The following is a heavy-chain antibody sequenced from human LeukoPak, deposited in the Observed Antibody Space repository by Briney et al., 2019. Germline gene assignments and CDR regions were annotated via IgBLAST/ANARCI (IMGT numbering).Heavy chain of an antibody. V-gene: IGHV3-74*01. CDR1: GFTFSSYW. Sequence: GGSLRLSCAASGFTFSSYWMHWVRQAPGKGLVWVSRINSDGSSTSYADSVKGRFTISRDNTKNSLCLQMNSLRAEDTAVYYCARQGPAGDYTSGWYNDYWGQGTLVTVSS. D-gene: IGHD6-19*01. CDR3: ARQGPAGDYTSGWYNDY. CDR2: INSDGSST. J-gene: IGHJ4*02.